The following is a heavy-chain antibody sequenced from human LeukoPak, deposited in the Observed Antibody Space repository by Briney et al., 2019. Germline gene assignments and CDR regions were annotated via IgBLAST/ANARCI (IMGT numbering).Heavy chain of an antibody. J-gene: IGHJ6*02. V-gene: IGHV4-30-2*01. CDR2: IYHSGST. CDR1: GGSISSGGYY. D-gene: IGHD3-22*01. Sequence: SETLSLTCTVSGGSISSGGYYWSWIRQPPGKGLEWIGYIYHSGSTYYNPSLKSRVTISVDRSKNQFSLKLSSVTAADTAVYYCARGPQRYYYDSSGGRYYYYGMDVWGQGTTVTVSS. CDR3: ARGPQRYYYDSSGGRYYYYGMDV.